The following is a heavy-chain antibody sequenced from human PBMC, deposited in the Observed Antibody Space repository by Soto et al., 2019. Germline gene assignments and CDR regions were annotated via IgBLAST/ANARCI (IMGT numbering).Heavy chain of an antibody. V-gene: IGHV3-49*03. CDR2: IRSKAYGGTT. D-gene: IGHD4-4*01. CDR3: TRRYSNPYYYYGMDV. J-gene: IGHJ6*02. CDR1: GFTLGDYA. Sequence: LRLSCTASGFTLGDYAMSWFRQAPGKGLEWVGFIRSKAYGGTTEYAASVKGRFTISRDDSKSIAYLQMNSLKTEDTAVYYCTRRYSNPYYYYGMDVWGQGTTVTVSS.